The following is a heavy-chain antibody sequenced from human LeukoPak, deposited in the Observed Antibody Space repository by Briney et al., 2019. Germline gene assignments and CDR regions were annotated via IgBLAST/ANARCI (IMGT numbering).Heavy chain of an antibody. CDR2: ISAYNGNT. J-gene: IGHJ4*02. V-gene: IGHV1-18*01. D-gene: IGHD3-9*01. Sequence: ASVKVSCKASGYTFTSYGTSWVRQAPGQGLEWMGWISAYNGNTNYAQKLQGRVTMTTDTSTSTAYMELRSLRSDDTAVYYCARDRVYDILTGELDYWGQGTLVTVSS. CDR1: GYTFTSYG. CDR3: ARDRVYDILTGELDY.